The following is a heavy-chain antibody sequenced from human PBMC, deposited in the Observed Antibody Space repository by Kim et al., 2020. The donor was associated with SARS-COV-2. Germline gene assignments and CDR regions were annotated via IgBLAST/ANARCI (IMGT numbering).Heavy chain of an antibody. J-gene: IGHJ4*01. CDR3: AKDGEVSSGWSYYFDY. Sequence: GGSLRLSCAASGFTFDDYAMHWVRQAPGKGLEWVSGISWNSGSIGYADSVKGRFTISRDNAKNSLYLQMNSLRAEDTALYYCAKDGEVSSGWSYYFDYWG. CDR1: GFTFDDYA. V-gene: IGHV3-9*01. D-gene: IGHD6-19*01. CDR2: ISWNSGSI.